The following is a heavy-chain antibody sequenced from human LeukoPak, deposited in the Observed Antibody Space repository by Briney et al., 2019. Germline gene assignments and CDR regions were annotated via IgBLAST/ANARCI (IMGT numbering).Heavy chain of an antibody. CDR3: AGRGHRYSRD. J-gene: IGHJ1*01. CDR1: GDSVSSGY. CDR2: ISDSGIT. V-gene: IGHV4-4*09. D-gene: IGHD2-15*01. Sequence: SETLSLTCTVSGDSVSSGYWTWIRQSPGKGLEWIGYISDSGITDYSPSLKSRLTISVDTSNNQFSLNLNSVTAADTAVYYCAGRGHRYSRDWGQGILVTVSS.